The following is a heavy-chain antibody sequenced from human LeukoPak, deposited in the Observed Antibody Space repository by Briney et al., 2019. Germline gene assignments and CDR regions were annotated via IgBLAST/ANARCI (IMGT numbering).Heavy chain of an antibody. CDR1: GGTFSSYA. D-gene: IGHD3-3*01. CDR2: IIPIFGTA. V-gene: IGHV1-69*01. J-gene: IGHJ5*02. Sequence: SSVKVSCKASGGTFSSYAISWGRQAPGQGLEWMGGIIPIFGTANYAQKFQGRVTITADESTSTAYMELSSLRSEDTAVYYCARGGSSITIFGVVRSNWFDPWGQGTLVTVPS. CDR3: ARGGSSITIFGVVRSNWFDP.